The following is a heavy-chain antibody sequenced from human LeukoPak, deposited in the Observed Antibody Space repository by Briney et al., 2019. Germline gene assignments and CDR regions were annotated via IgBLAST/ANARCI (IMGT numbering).Heavy chain of an antibody. J-gene: IGHJ3*02. Sequence: SVKVSCKASGYTFTSYGISWVRQAPGQGLEWMGRIIPILGIANYAQKFQGRVTITADESTSTAYMELSSLRSEDTAVYYCARADGGNSIGDAFDIWGQGTMVTVSS. CDR1: GYTFTSYG. CDR2: IIPILGIA. CDR3: ARADGGNSIGDAFDI. V-gene: IGHV1-69*04. D-gene: IGHD4-23*01.